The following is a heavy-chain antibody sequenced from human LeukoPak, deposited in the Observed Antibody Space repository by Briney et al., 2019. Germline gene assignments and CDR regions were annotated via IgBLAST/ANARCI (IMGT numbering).Heavy chain of an antibody. CDR2: ISYDGSNK. D-gene: IGHD3-10*01. CDR1: GFTFSSYG. Sequence: GGSLRLSCAASGFTFSSYGMHWVRQAPGKGLEWVAVISYDGSNKYYADSVKGRFTISRDNSKNTLYLQMNSLRAEDTAVYYCAKNPKPFSSYCLDYWGQGTLVTVSS. V-gene: IGHV3-30*18. CDR3: AKNPKPFSSYCLDY. J-gene: IGHJ4*02.